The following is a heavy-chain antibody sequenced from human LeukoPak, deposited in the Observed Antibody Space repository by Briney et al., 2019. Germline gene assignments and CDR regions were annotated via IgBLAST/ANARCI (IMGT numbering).Heavy chain of an antibody. CDR1: GFTSSIYS. CDR2: IDSGGRT. D-gene: IGHD3-9*01. CDR3: AKTVVGAGWNYFDY. Sequence: GGSLRLSCVASGFTSSIYSMSWVRQAPGKGLEWVSNIDSGGRTYFGDSVKGRFTISRDDSKNTLYPQMSSLRGEDTAVYYCAKTVVGAGWNYFDYWGQGTLVTVSS. V-gene: IGHV3-23*01. J-gene: IGHJ4*02.